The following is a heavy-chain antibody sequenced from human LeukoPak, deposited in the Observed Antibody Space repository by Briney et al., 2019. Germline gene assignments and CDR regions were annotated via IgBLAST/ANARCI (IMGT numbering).Heavy chain of an antibody. J-gene: IGHJ4*02. CDR3: AGRTTPPYYFEN. D-gene: IGHD1-1*01. Sequence: SETLSLTCVVSSYSISSGFFWGWIRQPPGKGLEWIGTIYQSGSTYYNPSLKSRVTISLDTSKKQLSLNLTSVTAADTAVYYCAGRTTPPYYFENWGQGNRVTVSS. CDR2: IYQSGST. V-gene: IGHV4-38-2*01. CDR1: SYSISSGFF.